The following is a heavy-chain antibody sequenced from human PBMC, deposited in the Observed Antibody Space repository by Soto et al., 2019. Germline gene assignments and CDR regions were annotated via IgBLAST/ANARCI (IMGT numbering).Heavy chain of an antibody. D-gene: IGHD2-15*01. CDR1: GGSISSSSYY. J-gene: IGHJ5*01. V-gene: IGHV4-39*07. CDR2: IFPRGAT. CDR3: ARLLGYCSSTSCLYSYWFDP. Sequence: PSETLSLTCTVSGGSISSSSYYCGWIRQPPGKGLEWIGSIFPRGATYYNPSLESRVAISIDSSNNQFSLELTSVTAADTAIYYCARLLGYCSSTSCLYSYWFDPWGQGTLVTVSS.